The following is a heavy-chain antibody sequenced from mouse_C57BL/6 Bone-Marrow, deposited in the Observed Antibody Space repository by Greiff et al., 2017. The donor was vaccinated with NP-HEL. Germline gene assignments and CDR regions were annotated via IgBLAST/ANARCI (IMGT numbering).Heavy chain of an antibody. CDR2: ISSGGDYI. D-gene: IGHD1-1*01. V-gene: IGHV5-9-1*02. Sequence: EVNLVESGEGLVKPGGSLKLSCAASGFTFSSYAMSWVRQTPEKRLEWVAYISSGGDYIYYADTVKGRFTISRDNARNTLYLQMSSLKSEDTAMYYCTRDPLYYYGSSPFAYWGQGTLVTVSA. CDR3: TRDPLYYYGSSPFAY. CDR1: GFTFSSYA. J-gene: IGHJ3*01.